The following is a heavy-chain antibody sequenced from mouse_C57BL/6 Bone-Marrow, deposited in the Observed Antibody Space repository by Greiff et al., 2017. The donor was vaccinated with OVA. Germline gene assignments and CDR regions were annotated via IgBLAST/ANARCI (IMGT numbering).Heavy chain of an antibody. CDR2: ISDGGSYT. CDR1: GFTFSSYA. J-gene: IGHJ4*01. V-gene: IGHV5-4*01. Sequence: DVMLVESGGGLVKPGGSLKLSCAASGFTFSSYAMSWVRQTPEKRLEWVATISDGGSYTYYPDNVKGRFTISRDNAKNNLYLQMSHLKSEDTAMYYCAREGGYYGSSSYYYAMDVWGQGTSVTVSS. CDR3: AREGGYYGSSSYYYAMDV. D-gene: IGHD1-1*01.